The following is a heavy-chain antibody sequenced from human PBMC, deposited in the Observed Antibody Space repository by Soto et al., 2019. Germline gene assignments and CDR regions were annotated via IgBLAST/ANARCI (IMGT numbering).Heavy chain of an antibody. Sequence: QVQLVQSGAEVKKPGSSVKVSCKASGGTFSSYAISWVRQAPGQGLEWMGGIIPIFGTANYAQKFQGRVTITADESTSTAYMELSSLRSEDTAVYYCARDIVVVPAARVEAPGMDVWGQGTTVTVSS. J-gene: IGHJ6*02. D-gene: IGHD2-2*01. V-gene: IGHV1-69*01. CDR2: IIPIFGTA. CDR1: GGTFSSYA. CDR3: ARDIVVVPAARVEAPGMDV.